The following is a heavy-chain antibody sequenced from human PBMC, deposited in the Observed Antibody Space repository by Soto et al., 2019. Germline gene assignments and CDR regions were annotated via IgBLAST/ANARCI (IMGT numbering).Heavy chain of an antibody. Sequence: PGGSRRLSGASSGLTFSSLAMTWVGQAPGKGLEWVSAISGSGGSTYYADSVKGRFTISRDNSKNTLYLQMNSLRAEDTAVYYCAKDMRQQLPTAFDYWGQGTLVTVSS. D-gene: IGHD6-13*01. CDR2: ISGSGGST. V-gene: IGHV3-23*01. CDR1: GLTFSSLA. CDR3: AKDMRQQLPTAFDY. J-gene: IGHJ4*02.